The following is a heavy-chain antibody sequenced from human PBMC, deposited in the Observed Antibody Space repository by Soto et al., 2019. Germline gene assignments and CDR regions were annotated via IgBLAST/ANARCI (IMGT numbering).Heavy chain of an antibody. CDR1: GFTFSDYY. J-gene: IGHJ6*02. Sequence: QVQLVESGGGLVKPGWSLRLSCAASGFTFSDYYMSWIRQAPGKGLEWISYISGSNIYTNYADSVKGRFTISRDNANNSLYLQMDSLRVEDTAVYYCARDGGEVIPAAIGGGYGMDVWGQGTTVTVSS. CDR3: ARDGGEVIPAAIGGGYGMDV. CDR2: ISGSNIYT. V-gene: IGHV3-11*06. D-gene: IGHD2-2*01.